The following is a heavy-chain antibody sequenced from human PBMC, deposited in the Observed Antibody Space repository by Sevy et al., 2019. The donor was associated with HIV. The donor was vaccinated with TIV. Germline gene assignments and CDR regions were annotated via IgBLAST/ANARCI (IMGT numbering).Heavy chain of an antibody. D-gene: IGHD2-2*01. CDR1: GFTFSNYW. CDR2: IKRDGSEK. V-gene: IGHV3-7*03. CDR3: ARDCSSASCLWGMDV. J-gene: IGHJ6*02. Sequence: GGSLRLSCAGSGFTFSNYWMSWVRQAPGKGLEWVAKIKRDGSEKYYVASVKGAFTISRDNAKTSLYLQMNSLRVGDTAVYYCARDCSSASCLWGMDVWGQGTMVTVSS.